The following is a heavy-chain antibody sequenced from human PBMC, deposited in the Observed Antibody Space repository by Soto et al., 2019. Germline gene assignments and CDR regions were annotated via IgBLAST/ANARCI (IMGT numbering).Heavy chain of an antibody. CDR1: GFTFDDYA. J-gene: IGHJ4*02. CDR3: AIDSGLVRSFYFDY. Sequence: EVQLVESGGGLGQPGRSLRLSCAASGFTFDDYAMHWVRQAPRKGLEGDSGISWNSGSIGYAVSVKGRFTISGENAKNPLYLQINRLRADDTALYYCAIDSGLVRSFYFDYWGQGTLVTVSS. V-gene: IGHV3-9*01. CDR2: ISWNSGSI. D-gene: IGHD6-19*01.